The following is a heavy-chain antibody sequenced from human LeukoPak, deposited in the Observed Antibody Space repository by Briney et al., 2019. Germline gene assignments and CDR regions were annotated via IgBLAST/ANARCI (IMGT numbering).Heavy chain of an antibody. CDR1: GFTFSSYA. D-gene: IGHD3-3*01. CDR3: AKDLFIMRFLEWYPYYFDY. V-gene: IGHV3-23*01. Sequence: PGGSLRLSCAASGFTFSSYAMSWVRQAPGKGLEWVSAISGSGGSTYYADSVKGRFTISRDNSKNTLYLQMNSLRAEDTAVYYCAKDLFIMRFLEWYPYYFDYWGQGTLVTVSS. CDR2: ISGSGGST. J-gene: IGHJ4*02.